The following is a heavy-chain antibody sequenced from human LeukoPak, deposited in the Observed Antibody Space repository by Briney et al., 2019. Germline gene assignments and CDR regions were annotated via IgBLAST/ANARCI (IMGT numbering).Heavy chain of an antibody. J-gene: IGHJ4*02. CDR3: AREDDSSGYYYRIFDY. V-gene: IGHV4-39*07. D-gene: IGHD3-22*01. CDR2: IYYSGST. CDR1: GGSISSSSYY. Sequence: SETLSLTCTVSGGSISSSSYYWGWIRQPPGKGLEWIGSIYYSGSTYYNPSLKSRVTISVDTSKNQFSLKLSSVTAADTAVYYCAREDDSSGYYYRIFDYWGQGTLVTVSS.